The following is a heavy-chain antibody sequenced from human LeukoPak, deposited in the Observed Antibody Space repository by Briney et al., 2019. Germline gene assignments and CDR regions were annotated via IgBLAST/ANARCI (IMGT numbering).Heavy chain of an antibody. Sequence: SETLSLPCTVSGGSISSGGYFWSWIRQHPGKSLEWIGYIYYSGSTYYSPSLKSRVTISVDTSKNQFSLKLNSVTAADTAVYYCASLSGFYLDWGQGTLVTVSS. J-gene: IGHJ4*02. D-gene: IGHD3-22*01. CDR3: ASLSGFYLD. V-gene: IGHV4-31*03. CDR2: IYYSGST. CDR1: GGSISSGGYF.